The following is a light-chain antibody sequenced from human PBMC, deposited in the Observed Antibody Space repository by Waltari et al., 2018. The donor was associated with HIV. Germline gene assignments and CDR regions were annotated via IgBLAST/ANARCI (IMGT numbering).Light chain of an antibody. CDR1: SLRSYY. J-gene: IGLJ2*01. CDR3: HSRDSSGYHVV. CDR2: GRN. Sequence: SSELTQDPSVSVALGQPFRIKCQGDSLRSYYASWYQQKPGQAPVVVFFGRNNRPSGIPDRFSGSTSGNTASLTITGAQAEDEADYYCHSRDSSGYHVVFGGGTK. V-gene: IGLV3-19*01.